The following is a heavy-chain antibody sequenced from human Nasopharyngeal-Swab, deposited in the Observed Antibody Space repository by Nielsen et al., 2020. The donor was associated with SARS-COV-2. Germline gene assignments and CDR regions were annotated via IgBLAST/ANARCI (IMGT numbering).Heavy chain of an antibody. Sequence: WIRQLPGKGLEWIGYIYHSGSTYYNPSLKSRVTISVDRSKNQFSLKLSSVTAADTAVYYCASVRGYYYGMDVWGQGTTVTVSS. CDR2: IYHSGST. J-gene: IGHJ6*02. D-gene: IGHD3-10*01. V-gene: IGHV4-30-2*01. CDR3: ASVRGYYYGMDV.